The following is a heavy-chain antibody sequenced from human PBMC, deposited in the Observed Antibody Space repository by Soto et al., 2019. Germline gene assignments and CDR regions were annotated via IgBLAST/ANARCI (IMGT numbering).Heavy chain of an antibody. CDR1: GGSFSCYY. V-gene: IGHV4-34*01. CDR3: ARADVEYSSSSFDY. J-gene: IGHJ4*02. Sequence: SETLSLTCAVYGGSFSCYYWSWIRQPPGKGLEWIGEINHSGSTNYNPSLKSRVTISVDTSKNQFSLKLSSVTAADTAVYYCARADVEYSSSSFDYWGQGTLVTVSS. D-gene: IGHD6-6*01. CDR2: INHSGST.